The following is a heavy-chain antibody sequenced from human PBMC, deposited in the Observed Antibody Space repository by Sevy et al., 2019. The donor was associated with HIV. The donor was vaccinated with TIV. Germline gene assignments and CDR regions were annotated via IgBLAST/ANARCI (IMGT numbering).Heavy chain of an antibody. CDR2: IWFDGSNE. J-gene: IGHJ4*02. CDR3: ARDLEFYDHGDYGPAFNPDY. V-gene: IGHV3-33*01. Sequence: GGSLRLSCAASGLTFSTYGMHWVRQAPGKGLEWLAVIWFDGSNEYYADSVKGRFTISRDIAKNTLHLQMNSLRAEDTAVYYCARDLEFYDHGDYGPAFNPDYWGRGTLVTVSS. D-gene: IGHD4-17*01. CDR1: GLTFSTYG.